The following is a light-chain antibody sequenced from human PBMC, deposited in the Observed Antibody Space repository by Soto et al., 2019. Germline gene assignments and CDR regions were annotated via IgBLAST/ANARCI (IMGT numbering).Light chain of an antibody. CDR3: QWRSDWPPRLT. CDR2: DAS. J-gene: IGKJ4*01. CDR1: ESIGNY. Sequence: EVVLTQSPATLSLSPGERATLSCRASESIGNYLAWYQQKLGQAPKLLIYDASHRAIGITGRFSGDGSGTDFTLTISSLEPEDFAVYYCQWRSDWPPRLTFGGGTTVEIK. V-gene: IGKV3-11*01.